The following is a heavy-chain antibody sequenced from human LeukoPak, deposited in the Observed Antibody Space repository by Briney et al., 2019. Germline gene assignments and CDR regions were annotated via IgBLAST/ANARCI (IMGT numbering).Heavy chain of an antibody. D-gene: IGHD1-26*01. CDR2: IKQDESEK. J-gene: IGHJ4*02. V-gene: IGHV3-7*03. CDR1: GGSISSSNW. Sequence: ETLSLTCAVSGGSISSSNWWSWVRQAPGEGLEWVANIKQDESEKDYVDSVRGRFTISRDDAQNSLYLQMNSLRAEDTALYYCATYSGVHHKTFDDWGQGTLVTVSS. CDR3: ATYSGVHHKTFDD.